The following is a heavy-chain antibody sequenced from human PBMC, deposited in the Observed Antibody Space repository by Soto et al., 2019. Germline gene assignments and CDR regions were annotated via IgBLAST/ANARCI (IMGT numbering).Heavy chain of an antibody. D-gene: IGHD5-12*01. Sequence: GGSLRLSCAASGFTVSSNYMSWVRQAPGKGLEWVSVIYSGGSTYYADSVKGRFTISRDNSKNTLYLQMNSLRAEDTAVYYCARDQRWLWGSYMDVWGKGTTVTVSS. CDR3: ARDQRWLWGSYMDV. J-gene: IGHJ6*03. CDR1: GFTVSSNY. V-gene: IGHV3-66*01. CDR2: IYSGGST.